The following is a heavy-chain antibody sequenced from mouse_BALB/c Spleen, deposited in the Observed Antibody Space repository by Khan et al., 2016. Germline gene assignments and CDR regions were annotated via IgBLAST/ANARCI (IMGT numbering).Heavy chain of an antibody. CDR1: GYSFTNYG. D-gene: IGHD2-4*01. Sequence: QFQLVPSGPELKKPGETVKISCKASGYSFTNYGMNWVKQAPGKGLKWMGWIDTNTGEPTYAEEFKGRFAFSLETSAITAYLQINNLKNDDTATYFCARWGYDYAWFAYWGQGTLVTVSA. J-gene: IGHJ3*01. V-gene: IGHV9-3*02. CDR3: ARWGYDYAWFAY. CDR2: IDTNTGEP.